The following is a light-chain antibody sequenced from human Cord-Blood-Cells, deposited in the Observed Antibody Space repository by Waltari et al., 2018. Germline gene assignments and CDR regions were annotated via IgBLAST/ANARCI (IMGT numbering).Light chain of an antibody. J-gene: IGLJ1*01. V-gene: IGLV2-14*01. CDR1: SRDVGGYNY. CDR3: SSYTSSSTRV. Sequence: QSALTQPASVSGSPGPSITISCTGPSRDVGGYNYVSWYQQHPGKAPKLMIYEVSNRPSGVSNRFSGSKSGNTASLTISGLQAEDEADYYCSSYTSSSTRVFGTGTKVTVL. CDR2: EVS.